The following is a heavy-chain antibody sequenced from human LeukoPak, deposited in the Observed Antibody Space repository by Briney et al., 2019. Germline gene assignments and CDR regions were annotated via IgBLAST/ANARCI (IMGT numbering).Heavy chain of an antibody. CDR3: ARDYDPYYYDSSGSSYFDY. Sequence: EASVKVSCKASGYTFTSYYMHWVRQAPGQGLEWMGLINPSGGSTSYAQKFQGRVTMTRDTSTSTVYMELSSLRSEDTAVHYCARDYDPYYYDSSGSSYFDYWGQGTLVTVSS. CDR2: INPSGGST. D-gene: IGHD3-22*01. CDR1: GYTFTSYY. J-gene: IGHJ4*02. V-gene: IGHV1-46*01.